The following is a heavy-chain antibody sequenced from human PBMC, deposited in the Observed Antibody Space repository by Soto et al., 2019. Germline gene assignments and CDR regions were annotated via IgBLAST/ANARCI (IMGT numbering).Heavy chain of an antibody. D-gene: IGHD7-27*01. CDR2: IDLDNDNR. CDR3: GLEPTGTGGFDY. J-gene: IGHJ4*02. CDR1: GHTFTGHH. V-gene: IGHV1-2*02. Sequence: QVQLVQSGAEVKKPGASVKVSCKASGHTFTGHHMHCVRQAPGQGLARMGYIDLDNDNRASAQKFQGRVTTTRDTSITTAYMELSGLRSDDTAVYYCGLEPTGTGGFDYWGQGTLVTVSS.